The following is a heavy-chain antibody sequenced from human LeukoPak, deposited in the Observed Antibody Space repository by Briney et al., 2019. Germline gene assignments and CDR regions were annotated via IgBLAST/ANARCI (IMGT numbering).Heavy chain of an antibody. CDR3: ARVARWTTADWFDP. J-gene: IGHJ5*02. D-gene: IGHD1-1*01. CDR2: SIATNGRA. V-gene: IGHV1-69*01. Sequence: PGGSLQISCEASGGTVSNYAIRWGRQAPGQGHEWMGGSIATNGRATDAQRFQGKVNITGNEATSVAFMELSGLRFEDTAIYYCARVARWTTADWFDPWGQGTLVTVSP. CDR1: GGTVSNYA.